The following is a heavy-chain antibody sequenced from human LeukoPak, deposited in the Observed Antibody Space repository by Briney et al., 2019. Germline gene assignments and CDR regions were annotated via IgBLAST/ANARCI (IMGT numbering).Heavy chain of an antibody. CDR1: GFTFSSYS. Sequence: GGSLRLSCAASGFTFSSYSMNWVRQAPGKGLEWVSYISSSSSTIYYADSVKGRFTISRDNAKNSLYLQMNSLRAEDTAVYYCARDVYCSSTSCYDGFDYWGQGTLVTVSS. CDR3: ARDVYCSSTSCYDGFDY. CDR2: ISSSSSTI. D-gene: IGHD2-2*01. V-gene: IGHV3-48*01. J-gene: IGHJ4*02.